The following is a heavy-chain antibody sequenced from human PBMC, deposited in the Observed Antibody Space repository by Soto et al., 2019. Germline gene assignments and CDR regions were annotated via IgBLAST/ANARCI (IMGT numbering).Heavy chain of an antibody. J-gene: IGHJ4*02. CDR3: ARGSYYYASSGYYHY. CDR1: GGSISRYY. CDR2: IYYSGST. Sequence: PSETLSLTCTVSGGSISRYYWSWIRQPPGKGLEWIGYIYYSGSTNYSGITSYNPSLQSRATISVDTSKNQFSLKLSSVTAADTAVYYCARGSYYYASSGYYHYWGQGTLVTVSS. V-gene: IGHV4-59*08. D-gene: IGHD3-22*01.